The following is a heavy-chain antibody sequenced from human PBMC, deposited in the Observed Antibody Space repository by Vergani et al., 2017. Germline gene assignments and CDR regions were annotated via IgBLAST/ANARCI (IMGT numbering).Heavy chain of an antibody. CDR1: EYSFGNYW. CDR2: IYPADSDT. CDR3: ARHTTCTDS. D-gene: IGHD1-1*01. Sequence: EVELVQSGPEMRKPGESLKISCKGSEYSFGNYWIGWVRQMPGKGLEWMGIIYPADSDTRYSPSFQGQVTISADKSISTAVLQWDSLKASDTALYYCARHTTCTDSWGQGTLVTVSS. J-gene: IGHJ4*02. V-gene: IGHV5-51*01.